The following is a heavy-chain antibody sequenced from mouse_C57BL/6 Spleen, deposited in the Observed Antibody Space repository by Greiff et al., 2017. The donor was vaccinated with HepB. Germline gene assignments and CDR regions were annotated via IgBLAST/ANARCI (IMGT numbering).Heavy chain of an antibody. CDR2: IDPETGGT. J-gene: IGHJ1*03. CDR1: GYTFTDYE. D-gene: IGHD1-1*01. V-gene: IGHV1-15*01. Sequence: QVQLKQSGAELVRPGASVTLSCKASGYTFTDYEMHWVKQTPVHGLEWIGAIDPETGGTAYNQKFKGKAILTADKSSSTAYMELRSLTAEDSAVYYCTRKYYGSSYVGYFDVWGTGTTVTVSS. CDR3: TRKYYGSSYVGYFDV.